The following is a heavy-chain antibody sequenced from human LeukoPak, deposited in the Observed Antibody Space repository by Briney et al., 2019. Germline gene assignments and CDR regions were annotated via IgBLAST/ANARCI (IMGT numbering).Heavy chain of an antibody. D-gene: IGHD1-26*01. CDR2: ISTYNGHT. V-gene: IGHV1-18*01. CDR3: AREEADSGSYYVDY. Sequence: ASVKVSCKASGYTFISYGISWVRQAPGQGLEWMGWISTYNGHTNYAQKLQGRVTMTTDTSTSTAYMELRSLRSDDTAVYYCAREEADSGSYYVDYWGQGTLVTVSS. CDR1: GYTFISYG. J-gene: IGHJ4*02.